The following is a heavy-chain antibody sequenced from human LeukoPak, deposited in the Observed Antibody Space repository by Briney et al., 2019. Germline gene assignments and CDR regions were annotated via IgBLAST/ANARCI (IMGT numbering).Heavy chain of an antibody. J-gene: IGHJ4*02. CDR1: GFTFSSYW. D-gene: IGHD1-26*01. V-gene: IGHV3-7*01. CDR2: IKQDGSEK. Sequence: GGSLRLSCAASGFTFSSYWMSWVRQAPGKGLEWVANIKQDGSEKYYVDSVKGRFTISRDNAKNSLYLQMNSLRAEDTAVYYCAREGRELLPYYFDYWGQGTLVTVSS. CDR3: AREGRELLPYYFDY.